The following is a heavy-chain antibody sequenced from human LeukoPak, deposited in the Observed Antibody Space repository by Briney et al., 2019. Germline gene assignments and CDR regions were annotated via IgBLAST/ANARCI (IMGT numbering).Heavy chain of an antibody. J-gene: IGHJ4*02. Sequence: SETLSLTCAVYGGSFNDYYWTWIRQSPGKGLEWIGSIYYSGSTYYNPSLKSRVTISVDTSKNQASLRLRSVTAADTAVYYCARGRVAYYSDGGFFDYWGQGTLVTVSS. CDR1: GGSFNDYY. CDR2: IYYSGST. D-gene: IGHD4-17*01. V-gene: IGHV4-34*01. CDR3: ARGRVAYYSDGGFFDY.